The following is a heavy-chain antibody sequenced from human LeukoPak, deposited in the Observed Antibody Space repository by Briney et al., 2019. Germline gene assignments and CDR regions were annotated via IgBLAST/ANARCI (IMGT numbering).Heavy chain of an antibody. CDR3: ARTDYYDSRVIYYYALDI. Sequence: PSETLSLTCTVSDGSLSNYYWSWVRQPPGKGLEWIAYIDNSGSTNYNPSLRSRATISIDTSRNQFSLKLSSVTAADTAVYYCARTDYYDSRVIYYYALDIWGQGTMVTVSS. D-gene: IGHD3-22*01. CDR1: DGSLSNYY. CDR2: IDNSGST. V-gene: IGHV4-59*01. J-gene: IGHJ3*02.